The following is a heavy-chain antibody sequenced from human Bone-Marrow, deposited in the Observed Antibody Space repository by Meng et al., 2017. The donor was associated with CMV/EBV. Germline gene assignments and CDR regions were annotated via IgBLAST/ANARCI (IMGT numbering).Heavy chain of an antibody. CDR2: IRYDGSNK. CDR3: ARPLTNYDFWSGYYTGGGMDV. CDR1: GFTFSNYG. D-gene: IGHD3-3*01. J-gene: IGHJ6*02. Sequence: GESLKISCAASGFTFSNYGMYWVRQAPGKGLEWATFIRYDGSNKYYADSVKGRFTISRDNSKNTLFLQMNSLRAEDTAVYYCARPLTNYDFWSGYYTGGGMDVWGQGTTVTASS. V-gene: IGHV3-30*02.